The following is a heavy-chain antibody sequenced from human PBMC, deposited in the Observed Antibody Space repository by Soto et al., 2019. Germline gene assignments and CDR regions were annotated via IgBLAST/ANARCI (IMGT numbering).Heavy chain of an antibody. CDR3: ASGTPPIFVY. D-gene: IGHD1-7*01. J-gene: IGHJ4*02. CDR2: ISSSSSYI. CDR1: GFTFSSYS. V-gene: IGHV3-21*01. Sequence: PGGSLRLSCAASGFTFSSYSMNWVRQAPGKGLEWVSSISSSSSYIYYADSVKGRFTISRDNAKNSLYLQMNSLRAEDTAVYYCASGTPPIFVYWGQGTLVTVSS.